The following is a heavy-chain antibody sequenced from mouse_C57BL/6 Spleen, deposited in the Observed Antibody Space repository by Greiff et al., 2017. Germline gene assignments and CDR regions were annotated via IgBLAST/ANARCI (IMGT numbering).Heavy chain of an antibody. D-gene: IGHD4-1*01. CDR3: AKLAPSHFDY. Sequence: VQLQQSGPELVKPGASVKISCKASGYSFTGYYMNWVKQSPEKSLEWIGEINPSTGGTTYNQKFKAKATLTVDKSSSTAYMQLKSLTSEDSAVYYCAKLAPSHFDYWGKAPLSQSPQ. J-gene: IGHJ2*01. CDR2: INPSTGGT. V-gene: IGHV1-42*01. CDR1: GYSFTGYY.